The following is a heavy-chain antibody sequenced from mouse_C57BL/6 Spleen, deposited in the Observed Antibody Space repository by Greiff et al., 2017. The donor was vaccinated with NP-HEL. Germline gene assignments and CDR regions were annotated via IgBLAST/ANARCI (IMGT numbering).Heavy chain of an antibody. Sequence: DVQLQESGGGLVQPGGSLKLSCAASGFTFSDYYMYWVRQTPEKRLEWVAYISNGGGSPYYPATVKGRFTISRENAKNTLYLKMSRLKSEDTAMYYCARLLDGYTVFDYWGQGTTLTVSS. CDR1: GFTFSDYY. D-gene: IGHD2-3*01. CDR3: ARLLDGYTVFDY. CDR2: ISNGGGSP. V-gene: IGHV5-12*01. J-gene: IGHJ2*01.